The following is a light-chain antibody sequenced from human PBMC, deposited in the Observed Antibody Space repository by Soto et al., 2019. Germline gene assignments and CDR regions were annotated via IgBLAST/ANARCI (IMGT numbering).Light chain of an antibody. J-gene: IGKJ5*01. CDR1: QGIRND. Sequence: ILMTQSPSSLSASIGDRVTITCRASQGIRNDLAWYQQKPGKAPKLLIYEASSRATGIPDRFSGSGSGTDFTLTISRLEPEDFAMYYCQQYGSSPPVTFGQGTRLEIK. CDR2: EAS. V-gene: IGKV1-NL1*01. CDR3: QQYGSSPPVT.